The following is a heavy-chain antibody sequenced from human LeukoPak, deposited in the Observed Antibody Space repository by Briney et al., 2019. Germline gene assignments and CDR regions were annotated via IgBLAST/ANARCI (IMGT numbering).Heavy chain of an antibody. V-gene: IGHV2-5*02. Sequence: SGPTLVNPTQTLTLTCTFSGFSLSPSGVGVGWIRQPPGKALEWLALIYWDDDKRYSPTLKSRLTITKDTSKNQVVLTMTNMDPVDTATYYCAHRRITMVRGVIGFDYWGQGTLVTVSS. J-gene: IGHJ4*02. D-gene: IGHD3-10*01. CDR3: AHRRITMVRGVIGFDY. CDR2: IYWDDDK. CDR1: GFSLSPSGVG.